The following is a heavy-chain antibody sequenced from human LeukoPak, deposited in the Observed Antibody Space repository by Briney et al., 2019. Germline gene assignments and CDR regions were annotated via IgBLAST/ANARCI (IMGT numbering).Heavy chain of an antibody. V-gene: IGHV3-48*02. CDR2: ITRSSTTI. Sequence: PGGSLRLSCAASGFTFSTYNMNWVRQAPGKGLEWISFITRSSTTIYYADSVKGRFTVSRDNAKNSLYLQMNSLRDDDTAVYFCARDMGELPYYFDYWGQGTLVTVSS. CDR1: GFTFSTYN. CDR3: ARDMGELPYYFDY. J-gene: IGHJ4*02. D-gene: IGHD1-26*01.